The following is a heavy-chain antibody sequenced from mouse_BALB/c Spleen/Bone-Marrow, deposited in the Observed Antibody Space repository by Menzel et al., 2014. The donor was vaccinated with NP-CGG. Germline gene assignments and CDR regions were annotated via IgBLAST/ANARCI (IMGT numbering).Heavy chain of an antibody. CDR3: GRGDY. V-gene: IGHV5-17*02. Sequence: EVKLMESGGGLVQPGGSRKLSCAASGFTFSSFAMHWIRQAPEKGLEWVAFISSGSNIIHYADTVKGRFTISRDNPKNTLFLQMTSLRSEGTAMYYCGRGDYWGQGTTLTVSS. CDR1: GFTFSSFA. J-gene: IGHJ2*01. CDR2: ISSGSNII.